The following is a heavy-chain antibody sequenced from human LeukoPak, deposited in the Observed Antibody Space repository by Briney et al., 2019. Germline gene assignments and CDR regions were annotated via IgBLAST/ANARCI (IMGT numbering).Heavy chain of an antibody. D-gene: IGHD2-2*01. CDR1: GFTVSSNY. V-gene: IGHV3-66*01. CDR3: AREVLGCSSTSCPNDAFDI. J-gene: IGHJ3*02. Sequence: GGSLRLSCAASGFTVSSNYMSWVRQAPGKGLEWVSVIYSGGSTYYADSVKGRFTISRDNSKNTLYLQMNSLRAEDTAVYYCAREVLGCSSTSCPNDAFDIWGQGTMVTVSS. CDR2: IYSGGST.